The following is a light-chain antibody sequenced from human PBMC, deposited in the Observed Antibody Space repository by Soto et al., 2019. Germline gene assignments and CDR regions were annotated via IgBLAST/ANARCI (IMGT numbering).Light chain of an antibody. J-gene: IGLJ3*02. V-gene: IGLV1-44*01. CDR3: AAWDDSLNGLWV. Sequence: QSVLTQPPSASGTPGQRVTISCSGSSSNIGSNTVNWYQQLPGTAPKLLIYSNNQRPSGVSDRCSGSKSGTSASLAISGLQSADEADYYCAAWDDSLNGLWVFGGGTKLTVL. CDR2: SNN. CDR1: SSNIGSNT.